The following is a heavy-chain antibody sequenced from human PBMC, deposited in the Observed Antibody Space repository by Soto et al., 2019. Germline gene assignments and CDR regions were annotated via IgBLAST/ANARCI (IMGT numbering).Heavy chain of an antibody. CDR2: IYYSGST. CDR3: AREFQYCISTSCYLDAFDI. Sequence: SETLSLTCTVSGGSISSGDYYWRWIRQPPGKGLEWIGYIYYSGSTYYNPSLKSRVTISVDTSKTQFSLKLSSVTAADTAVYYCAREFQYCISTSCYLDAFDIWGQGTMVTVSS. V-gene: IGHV4-30-4*01. J-gene: IGHJ3*02. D-gene: IGHD2-2*01. CDR1: GGSISSGDYY.